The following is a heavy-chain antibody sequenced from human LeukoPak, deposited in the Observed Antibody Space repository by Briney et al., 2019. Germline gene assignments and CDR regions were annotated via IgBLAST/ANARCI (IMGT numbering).Heavy chain of an antibody. D-gene: IGHD6-13*01. V-gene: IGHV3-73*01. Sequence: GGSLKLSCAASVFTFSVSAMHWLRQASGKGLEWLGRIRSKADSYTTGYAASVKGRFIVSRDDSKNTAYLQMNSLKTEDTAVYYCRAAADLNDYWGQGTLVTVSS. CDR1: VFTFSVSA. CDR3: RAAADLNDY. J-gene: IGHJ4*02. CDR2: IRSKADSYTT.